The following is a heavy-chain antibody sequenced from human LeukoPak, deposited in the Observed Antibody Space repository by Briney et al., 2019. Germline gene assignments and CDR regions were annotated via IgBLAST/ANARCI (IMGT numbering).Heavy chain of an antibody. J-gene: IGHJ3*02. V-gene: IGHV4-31*03. CDR3: ARSRYYYDSRAFDI. CDR2: IHHSGST. Sequence: SETLSLTCTVSGGSISSGNYYWSWIRQHPGKGLEWIGYIHHSGSTYYNPSLKSRVIISVDTSKNQFSLKLSSVTAADTAVYYCARSRYYYDSRAFDIWGQGTMVTVSS. D-gene: IGHD3-22*01. CDR1: GGSISSGNYY.